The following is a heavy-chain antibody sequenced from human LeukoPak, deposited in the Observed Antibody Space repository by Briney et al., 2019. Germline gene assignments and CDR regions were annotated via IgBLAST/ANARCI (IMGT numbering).Heavy chain of an antibody. CDR3: AKDRGSSSTPQENDY. V-gene: IGHV3-23*01. Sequence: GGSLRLSCAASGFTFSNYAMSWVRQAPGKGLEWVSTISGSGGSTYYADSVKGRFTISRDNSKNTLSLQMNSLRAEDTAVYYCAKDRGSSSTPQENDYWGQGTLVTVSS. J-gene: IGHJ4*02. CDR1: GFTFSNYA. D-gene: IGHD6-6*01. CDR2: ISGSGGST.